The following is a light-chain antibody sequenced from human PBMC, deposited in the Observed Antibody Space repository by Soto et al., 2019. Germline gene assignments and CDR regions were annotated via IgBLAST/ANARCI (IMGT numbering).Light chain of an antibody. CDR2: EGT. V-gene: IGLV2-23*01. CDR3: CSYASSSTYV. J-gene: IGLJ1*01. CDR1: SSDVGSYNL. Sequence: SVLAQPAPLSGAPGQSRTISCTGTSSDVGSYNLVSWYQQHPGKAPKLMIYEGTKRPSGVSDRFSGSRSGNTASLTISGLQAEDEADYYCCSYASSSTYVFGTGTKVTVL.